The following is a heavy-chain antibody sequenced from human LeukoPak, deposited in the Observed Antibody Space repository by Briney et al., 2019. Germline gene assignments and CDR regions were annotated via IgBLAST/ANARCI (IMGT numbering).Heavy chain of an antibody. Sequence: GGSLRLSSAVSGFIFSSYWMSWVRQAPGKGLEWVASIKQDGSEKYYVDSVKGRFTISRDNAKNSLYLQLNSLRADDTAVYYCAREVLRNSYGSWGQGTLVTVSS. CDR3: AREVLRNSYGS. D-gene: IGHD5-18*01. CDR2: IKQDGSEK. V-gene: IGHV3-7*01. J-gene: IGHJ5*02. CDR1: GFIFSSYW.